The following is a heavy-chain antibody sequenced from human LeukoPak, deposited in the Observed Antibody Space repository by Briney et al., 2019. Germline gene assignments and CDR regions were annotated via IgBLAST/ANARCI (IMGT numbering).Heavy chain of an antibody. D-gene: IGHD3-22*01. Sequence: SETLSLTCTVSGGSISSYYWSWIRQPPGKGLEWIGYIYYSGSTNYNPSLKSRVTISVDTSRNQFSLKLSSVTAADTAVYYCAREGDSSGYYDYWGQGTLVTVSS. V-gene: IGHV4-59*01. CDR3: AREGDSSGYYDY. CDR1: GGSISSYY. CDR2: IYYSGST. J-gene: IGHJ4*02.